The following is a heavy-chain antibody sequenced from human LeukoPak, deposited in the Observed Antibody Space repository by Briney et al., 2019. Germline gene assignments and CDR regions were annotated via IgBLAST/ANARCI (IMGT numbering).Heavy chain of an antibody. J-gene: IGHJ3*02. D-gene: IGHD6-13*01. V-gene: IGHV4-30-2*01. CDR2: IYDSGST. CDR1: GGSISSGAYS. CDR3: ARRRGTAAGSYAFDI. Sequence: SETLSLTCAVSGGSISSGAYSWSWIRQPPGKGLEWIGYIYDSGSTYYNPSLKSRVTTSVDRSKNQFSLKLSSVTAADTAVYYCARRRGTAAGSYAFDIWGQGTMVTVSS.